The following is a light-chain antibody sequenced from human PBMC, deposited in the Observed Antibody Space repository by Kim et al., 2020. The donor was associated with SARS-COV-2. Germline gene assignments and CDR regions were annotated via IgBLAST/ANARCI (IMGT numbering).Light chain of an antibody. CDR2: GAS. Sequence: PGERATLSCMASQSVSSSYLAWYQQKPGQAPRLLIYGASSRATGIPDRFSGSGSGTDFTLTISRLEPEDFAVYYCQQYGSSPGFTFGPGTKVDIK. CDR1: QSVSSSY. V-gene: IGKV3-20*01. J-gene: IGKJ3*01. CDR3: QQYGSSPGFT.